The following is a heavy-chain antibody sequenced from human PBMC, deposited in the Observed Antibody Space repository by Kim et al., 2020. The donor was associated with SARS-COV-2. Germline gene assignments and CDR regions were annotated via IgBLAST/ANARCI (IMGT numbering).Heavy chain of an antibody. CDR2: IYYSGST. CDR1: GGSISSGDYY. CDR3: ASAEKGTVLLWFGELFGWFDP. V-gene: IGHV4-31*03. J-gene: IGHJ5*02. D-gene: IGHD3-10*01. Sequence: SETLSLTCIVSGGSISSGDYYWSWIRQHPGKGLEWIGYIYYSGSTYYNASLKSRVTISVDTSKNQFSLKLSSVTAADTAVYYCASAEKGTVLLWFGELFGWFDPWGQGTLVTVSS.